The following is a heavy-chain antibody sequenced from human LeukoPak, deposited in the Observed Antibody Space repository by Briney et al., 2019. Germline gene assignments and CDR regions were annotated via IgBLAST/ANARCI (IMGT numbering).Heavy chain of an antibody. J-gene: IGHJ6*03. CDR3: ARGDSGSYFPHYYYMDV. Sequence: GESLKISCKGSGYSFTSYWIGWVRQMPGKGLEGMGIIYPGDSDTRYSSSFQGQVTISADKSISTAYLQWSSLKASDTAMYYCARGDSGSYFPHYYYMDVWGKGTTVTVSS. D-gene: IGHD1-26*01. V-gene: IGHV5-51*01. CDR1: GYSFTSYW. CDR2: IYPGDSDT.